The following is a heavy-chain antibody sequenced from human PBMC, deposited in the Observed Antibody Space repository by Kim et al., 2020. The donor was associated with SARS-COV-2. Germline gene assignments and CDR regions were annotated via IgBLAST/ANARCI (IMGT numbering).Heavy chain of an antibody. CDR1: GGSFSGYY. V-gene: IGHV4-34*01. D-gene: IGHD6-13*01. Sequence: SETLSLTCAVYGGSFSGYYWSWIRQPPGKGLEWIGEINPGGSANYNPSLKSRVTISVDTSKNQFSLKLSSVTAADTALYYCARGDAGFSSIWYVDSGQGNLVTVSS. J-gene: IGHJ4*02. CDR2: INPGGSA. CDR3: ARGDAGFSSIWYVD.